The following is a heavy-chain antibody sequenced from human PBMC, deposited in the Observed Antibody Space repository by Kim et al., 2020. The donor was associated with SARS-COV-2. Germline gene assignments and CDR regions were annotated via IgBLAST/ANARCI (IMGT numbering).Heavy chain of an antibody. CDR3: ARDHRRYCSSTSCRYYGM. Sequence: GGSLRLFCAASGFTFSSYDMHWVRQATGKGLEWVSAIGTAGDTYYPGSVKGRFSISRENAKNSLYLQMNSLRAGDTAVFYCARDHRRYCSSTSCRYYGM. CDR2: IGTAGDT. J-gene: IGHJ6*01. D-gene: IGHD2-2*01. CDR1: GFTFSSYD. V-gene: IGHV3-13*01.